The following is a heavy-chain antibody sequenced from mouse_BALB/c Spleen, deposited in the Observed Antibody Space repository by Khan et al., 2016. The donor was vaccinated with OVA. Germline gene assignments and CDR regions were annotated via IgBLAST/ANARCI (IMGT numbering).Heavy chain of an antibody. Sequence: EVKLLESGPGLVKPSQSLSLTCTVTGYSITSDYAWNWIRQFPGNKLEWMGYISYSGSTNYNPSLKSRISITRDTSKNQFFLQLNSVTTADTATYYCARDGSRYNYAMDYWGQGTSVTVSS. CDR1: GYSITSDYA. CDR3: ARDGSRYNYAMDY. D-gene: IGHD2-3*01. V-gene: IGHV3-2*02. CDR2: ISYSGST. J-gene: IGHJ4*01.